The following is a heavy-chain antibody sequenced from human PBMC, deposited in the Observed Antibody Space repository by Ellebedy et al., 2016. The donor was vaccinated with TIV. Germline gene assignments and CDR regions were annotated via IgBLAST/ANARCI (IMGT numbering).Heavy chain of an antibody. CDR3: AKGYASNH. V-gene: IGHV3-30*01. J-gene: IGHJ5*02. D-gene: IGHD2-2*01. CDR2: ISDDGSNQ. CDR1: GFTFRNYA. Sequence: GESLKISCAASGFTFRNYANHWVRQAPGKGLQWVAVISDDGSNQYYADSVKGRFTISRDNSKNTLYLQMNSLRVEDTAVYYCAKGYASNHWGQGTVVTVSS.